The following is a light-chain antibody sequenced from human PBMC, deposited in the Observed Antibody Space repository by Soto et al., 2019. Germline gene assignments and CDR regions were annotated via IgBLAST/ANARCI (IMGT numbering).Light chain of an antibody. CDR2: EVS. Sequence: QSVLTQPASVSGSPGQSITISCTGPSSDVGGYNSVSWYQHHPGKAPKLMIYEVSNRPSGVSNRFSGSKSGNTASLIISGLQAEDEADYYFSSYIGSSTVFGGGTKLTVL. CDR3: SSYIGSSTV. V-gene: IGLV2-14*01. CDR1: SSDVGGYNS. J-gene: IGLJ2*01.